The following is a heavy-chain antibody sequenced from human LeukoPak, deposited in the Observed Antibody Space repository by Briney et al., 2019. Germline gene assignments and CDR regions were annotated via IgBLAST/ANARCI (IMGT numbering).Heavy chain of an antibody. CDR3: ARYSYPATPGFDF. V-gene: IGHV4-59*01. D-gene: IGHD3-16*02. CDR1: GGSISSYH. Sequence: SETLSLTCTVSGGSISSYHWSWIRQPPGKGLECIGYLYYSGSPNYNPSLKSRVTISVDTSMNQFSLKLSSVTAADTAVYYCARYSYPATPGFDFWGQGALVTVSS. J-gene: IGHJ4*02. CDR2: LYYSGSP.